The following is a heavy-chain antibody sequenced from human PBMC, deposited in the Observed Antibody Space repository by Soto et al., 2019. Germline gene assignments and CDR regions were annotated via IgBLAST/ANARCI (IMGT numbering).Heavy chain of an antibody. D-gene: IGHD6-19*01. V-gene: IGHV3-48*02. CDR1: GFTFSTFS. CDR3: ARDLGWAFDS. J-gene: IGHJ4*02. Sequence: GGSLRLSCAASGFTFSTFSMNWVRQAPGRGLEWISYISGGGRPISYADSVKGRFTISRDNAKNSLYLQMDSLTDEDTAVYYCARDLGWAFDSRGQGTLVPVSS. CDR2: ISGGGRPI.